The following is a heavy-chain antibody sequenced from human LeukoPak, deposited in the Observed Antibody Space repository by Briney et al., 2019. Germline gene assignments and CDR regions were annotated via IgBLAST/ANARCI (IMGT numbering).Heavy chain of an antibody. CDR2: ISSSSSTI. V-gene: IGHV3-48*01. CDR3: ARGYDFWSGYPLLDY. J-gene: IGHJ4*02. Sequence: PGGSLRLSCAASGFTSSSYGMHWVRQAPGKGLEWVSYISSSSSTIYYADSVKGRFTISRDNAKNSLYLQMNSLRAEDTAVYYCARGYDFWSGYPLLDYWGQGTLVTVSS. D-gene: IGHD3-3*01. CDR1: GFTSSSYG.